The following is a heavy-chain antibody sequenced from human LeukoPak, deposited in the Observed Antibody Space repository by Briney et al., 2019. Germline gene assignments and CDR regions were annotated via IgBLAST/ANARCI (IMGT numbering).Heavy chain of an antibody. J-gene: IGHJ5*02. Sequence: SETLSLTCAVYGGSFSGYYWSWIRQPPGKGLEWIGEMNHSGSTNYNPSLKSRVTISVDTSKNQFSLKLSSVTAADTAVYYCARDGIAAAGSWFDPWGQGTLVTVSS. D-gene: IGHD6-13*01. CDR1: GGSFSGYY. CDR3: ARDGIAAAGSWFDP. V-gene: IGHV4-34*01. CDR2: MNHSGST.